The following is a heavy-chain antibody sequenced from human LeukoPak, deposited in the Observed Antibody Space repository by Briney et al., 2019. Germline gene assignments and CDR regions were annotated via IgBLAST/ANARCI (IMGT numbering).Heavy chain of an antibody. Sequence: PGGSLRLSCAASGFIFSNYGMHWVRQTPGKGLEWVTFIQYDGNKTYYTDSVKGRFTISRDNAKNSLYLQMNSLRAEDTAVYYCARRWLHGGHAFDIWGQGTMVTVSS. D-gene: IGHD5-24*01. J-gene: IGHJ3*02. V-gene: IGHV3-30*02. CDR3: ARRWLHGGHAFDI. CDR2: IQYDGNKT. CDR1: GFIFSNYG.